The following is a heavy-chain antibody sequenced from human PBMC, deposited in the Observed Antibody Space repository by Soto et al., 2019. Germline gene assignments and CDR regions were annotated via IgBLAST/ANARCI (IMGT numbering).Heavy chain of an antibody. V-gene: IGHV3-30*18. D-gene: IGHD2-2*01. CDR2: ISYDGSNK. J-gene: IGHJ6*02. CDR3: TKLIGYCTSTTCPPYYWSMDV. Sequence: QVQLVESGGGVVQPGRSLRLSCAASGFTFSSYGMHWVRQAPGKGLEWVAVISYDGSNKYYADSVKGRFTISRDNSKNTLYLQMNSLRAEDTAVYYCTKLIGYCTSTTCPPYYWSMDVWDQGTTVTVSS. CDR1: GFTFSSYG.